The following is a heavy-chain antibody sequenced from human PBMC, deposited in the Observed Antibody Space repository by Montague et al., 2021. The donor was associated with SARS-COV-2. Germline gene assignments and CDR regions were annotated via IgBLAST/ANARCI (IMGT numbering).Heavy chain of an antibody. CDR3: ARLTAEYCSGGSCYWGTAFDY. Sequence: TLSLTCTVSGGSISSGGYYWSWIRQHPGKGLEWIGYIYYSGSTYYNPSLKSRVTISVDTSKNQFSLKLSSVTAADTAVYYCARLTAEYCSGGSCYWGTAFDYWGQGTLVTVSS. CDR1: GGSISSGGYY. J-gene: IGHJ4*02. D-gene: IGHD2-15*01. V-gene: IGHV4-31*03. CDR2: IYYSGST.